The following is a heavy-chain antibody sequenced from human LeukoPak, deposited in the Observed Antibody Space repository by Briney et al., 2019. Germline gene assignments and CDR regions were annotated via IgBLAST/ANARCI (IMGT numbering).Heavy chain of an antibody. Sequence: ASVKVSCKASGGTFSSYAISWVRQAPGQGLEWMGGIIPIFGTANYAQKFQGRVTMTEDTSTDTAYMELSSLRSEDTAVYYCATGYYYMDVWGKGTTVTVSS. CDR2: IIPIFGTA. CDR1: GGTFSSYA. J-gene: IGHJ6*03. CDR3: ATGYYYMDV. V-gene: IGHV1-69*06.